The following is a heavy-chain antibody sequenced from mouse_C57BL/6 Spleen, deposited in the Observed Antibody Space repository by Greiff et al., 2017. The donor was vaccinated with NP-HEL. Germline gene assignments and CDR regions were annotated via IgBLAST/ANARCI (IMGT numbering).Heavy chain of an antibody. CDR2: IYPYNGVS. CDR1: GYSFTGYY. J-gene: IGHJ3*01. CDR3: ARERLYGPFAY. Sequence: EVQGVESGPELVKPGASVKISCKASGYSFTGYYMHWVKQSHGNILDWIGYIYPYNGVSSYNQKFKGKATLTVDKSSSTAYMELRSLTSEDSGVYYCARERLYGPFAYWGQGTLVTVSA. V-gene: IGHV1-31*01. D-gene: IGHD1-1*02.